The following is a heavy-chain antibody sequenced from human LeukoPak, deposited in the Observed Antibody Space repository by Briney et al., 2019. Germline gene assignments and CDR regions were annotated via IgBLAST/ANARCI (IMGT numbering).Heavy chain of an antibody. CDR2: INTNNGNT. J-gene: IGHJ4*02. V-gene: IGHV1-18*01. CDR3: ARGPIAAAGDY. CDR1: AYIFTNYG. D-gene: IGHD6-13*01. Sequence: GASVKVSCKASAYIFTNYGLTWVRQAPGQGLEWMGWINTNNGNTNYAQKFQGRVTVTTETSTTTAYMELRSLRSDDTAVYYCARGPIAAAGDYWGQGTLVTVSS.